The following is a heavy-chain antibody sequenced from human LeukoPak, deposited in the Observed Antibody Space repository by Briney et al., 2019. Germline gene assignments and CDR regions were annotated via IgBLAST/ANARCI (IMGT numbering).Heavy chain of an antibody. J-gene: IGHJ4*02. V-gene: IGHV1-18*01. Sequence: GASVKVSCKASGYTFTSYGISWVRQAPVQGLEWMGWISAYNGNTNYAQKLQGRVTMTTDTSTSTAYMELRSLRSDDTAVYYCARDHRTFNYYDSSGYPLGYWGQGTLVTVSS. CDR1: GYTFTSYG. D-gene: IGHD3-22*01. CDR3: ARDHRTFNYYDSSGYPLGY. CDR2: ISAYNGNT.